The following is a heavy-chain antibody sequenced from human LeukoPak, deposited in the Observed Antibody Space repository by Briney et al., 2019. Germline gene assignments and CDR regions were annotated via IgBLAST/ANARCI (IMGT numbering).Heavy chain of an antibody. J-gene: IGHJ6*02. V-gene: IGHV3-7*03. CDR2: IKQDGSEK. CDR1: GFTFSSYW. CDR3: ARSSARGYYYYYGMDV. D-gene: IGHD6-25*01. Sequence: GGSLRLSCAASGFTFSSYWMNWARQAPGKGLEWVANIKQDGSEKYYVDSVKGRFTISRDNAKNSLYLQMNSLRAEDTAVYYCARSSARGYYYYYGMDVWGQGTTVTVSS.